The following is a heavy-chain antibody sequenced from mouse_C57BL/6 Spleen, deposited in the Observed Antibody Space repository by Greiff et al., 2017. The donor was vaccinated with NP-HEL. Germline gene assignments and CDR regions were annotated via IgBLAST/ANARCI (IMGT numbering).Heavy chain of an antibody. CDR1: GYTFTSYW. V-gene: IGHV1-69*01. CDR2: IDPSDSYT. J-gene: IGHJ4*01. Sequence: QVQLQQPGAELVMPGASVKLSCKASGYTFTSYWMHWVKQRPGQGLEWIGEIDPSDSYTNYNQKFKGKSTLTVDKSSSTAYMQLSSLTSEDSAVYYCARSYSELGAYAMDYWGQGTSVTVSS. CDR3: ARSYSELGAYAMDY. D-gene: IGHD3-3*01.